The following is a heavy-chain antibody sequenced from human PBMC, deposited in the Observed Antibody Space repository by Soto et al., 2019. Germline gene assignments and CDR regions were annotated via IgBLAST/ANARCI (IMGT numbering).Heavy chain of an antibody. J-gene: IGHJ4*02. CDR2: ISSSSSYI. D-gene: IGHD3-22*01. CDR3: ARGVRYDSSGYYLYYFDY. Sequence: GGSLRLSCAASGFTFSSYSMNWVRQAPGKGLEWVSSISSSSSYIYYADSVKGRFTISRDNAKNSLYLQMNSLRAEDTAVYYCARGVRYDSSGYYLYYFDYWGQGTLVTVSS. CDR1: GFTFSSYS. V-gene: IGHV3-21*01.